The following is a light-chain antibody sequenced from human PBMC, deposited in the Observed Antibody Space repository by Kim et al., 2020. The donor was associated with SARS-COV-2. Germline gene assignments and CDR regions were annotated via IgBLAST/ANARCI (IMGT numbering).Light chain of an antibody. CDR1: QSVSSN. CDR2: GAS. J-gene: IGKJ2*01. Sequence: EIVMTQSPATLYVSPGERATLSCRASQSVSSNLAWYQQKPGQAPRLLIYGASTGATGIPARFSGSGSGTEFTLTISSLQSEDFVVYYCKQYDNWPYTFGQGTKLEI. CDR3: KQYDNWPYT. V-gene: IGKV3-15*01.